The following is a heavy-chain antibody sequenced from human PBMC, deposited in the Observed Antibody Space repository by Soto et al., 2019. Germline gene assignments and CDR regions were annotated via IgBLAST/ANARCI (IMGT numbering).Heavy chain of an antibody. V-gene: IGHV3-49*03. Sequence: PGGSLRLSSTASGFTFGDYAMSWFRQAPGKGLEWVGFIRSKAYGGTTEYAASVKGRFTISRDDSKSIAYLQMNSLKTEDTAVYYCTSAQQLVMGHYYYGMDVWGQGTTVTVSS. CDR1: GFTFGDYA. J-gene: IGHJ6*02. CDR2: IRSKAYGGTT. CDR3: TSAQQLVMGHYYYGMDV. D-gene: IGHD6-13*01.